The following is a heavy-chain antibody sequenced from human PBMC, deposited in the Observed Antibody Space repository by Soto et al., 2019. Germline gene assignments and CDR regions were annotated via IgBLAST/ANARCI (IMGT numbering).Heavy chain of an antibody. J-gene: IGHJ4*02. CDR3: AKSGYCGGGYCHGGVKY. CDR2: IHDSGST. CDR1: DGSVSSGSYY. D-gene: IGHD2-15*01. V-gene: IGHV4-61*01. Sequence: SETLSLTCSVSDGSVSSGSYYWTWIRQPPGKGLEWIGYIHDSGSTNYNPSLKSRVTISVDTSKNQFSLKLTSVTAADTAMYYCAKSGYCGGGYCHGGVKYWGQGILVTVSS.